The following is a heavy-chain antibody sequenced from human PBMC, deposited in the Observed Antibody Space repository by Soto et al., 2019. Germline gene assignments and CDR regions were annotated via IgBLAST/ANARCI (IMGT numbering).Heavy chain of an antibody. D-gene: IGHD3-10*01. J-gene: IGHJ5*02. V-gene: IGHV1-69*06. Sequence: QVQLVQSGAEVKKPGSSVKVSCKASGGTFSSYAISWVRQAPGQGLEWMGGIIPIFGTANYAQKFQGRVTITADKAKSTAYMEMSSLRSEDTAVYYCARGGTYGVRGVMNPWGQGTLVTVSS. CDR2: IIPIFGTA. CDR3: ARGGTYGVRGVMNP. CDR1: GGTFSSYA.